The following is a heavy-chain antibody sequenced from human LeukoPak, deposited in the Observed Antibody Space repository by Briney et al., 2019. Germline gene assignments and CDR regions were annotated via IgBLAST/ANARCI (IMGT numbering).Heavy chain of an antibody. V-gene: IGHV4-38-2*02. Sequence: SETLSLTCTVSGYSISSGCYWGWIRQPPGKGLEWIGSIYYSGSTYYNPSLKSRVTISVDTSKNQFSLKLSSVTAADTAVYYCAIRGAPLWFGEIYWGQGTLVTVSS. CDR2: IYYSGST. J-gene: IGHJ4*02. D-gene: IGHD3-10*01. CDR1: GYSISSGCY. CDR3: AIRGAPLWFGEIY.